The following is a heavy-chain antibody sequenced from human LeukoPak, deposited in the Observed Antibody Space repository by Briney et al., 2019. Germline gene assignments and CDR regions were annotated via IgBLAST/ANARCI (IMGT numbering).Heavy chain of an antibody. J-gene: IGHJ4*02. Sequence: GGSLRLSCAASGFTFSSYAMSWVRQAPGQGLEWVSAISDSGGSTYYADSVKGRFTISRDNSKNTLYLQMNSLRAEDTAVYYCAKAGYSSGWYFQDYWGQGTLVTVSS. CDR1: GFTFSSYA. V-gene: IGHV3-23*01. D-gene: IGHD6-19*01. CDR3: AKAGYSSGWYFQDY. CDR2: ISDSGGST.